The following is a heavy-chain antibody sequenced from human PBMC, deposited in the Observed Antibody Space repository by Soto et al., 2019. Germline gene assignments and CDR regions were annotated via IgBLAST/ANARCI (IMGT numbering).Heavy chain of an antibody. D-gene: IGHD4-4*01. J-gene: IGHJ4*02. CDR3: ARLSYDHSRFGTFNFDC. V-gene: IGHV3-11*01. Sequence: LRLSCAASEFIFSEYYMSWIRQAPGKGLEFTSYISGSGDTIDYADSVKGRFAISRDNAKKSLYLQMNSLRAEDTARYYCARLSYDHSRFGTFNFDCWGPGDRVTVSS. CDR1: EFIFSEYY. CDR2: ISGSGDTI.